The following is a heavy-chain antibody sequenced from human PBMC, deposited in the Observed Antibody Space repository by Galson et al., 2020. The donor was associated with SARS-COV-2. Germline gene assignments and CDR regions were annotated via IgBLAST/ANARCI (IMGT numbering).Heavy chain of an antibody. CDR1: GYSFTSYW. J-gene: IGHJ6*02. CDR3: ARQRDRVAAHAIYYYYGMDV. CDR2: IYPGDSDT. Sequence: KIGESLKISSKGSGYSFTSYWIGWVRQMPGKGLEWMGIIYPGDSDTRYSPSFQGQVTISADKSISTAYLQWSSLKASDTAMDYCARQRDRVAAHAIYYYYGMDVWGQGSSVTVSS. D-gene: IGHD2-8*01. V-gene: IGHV5-51*01.